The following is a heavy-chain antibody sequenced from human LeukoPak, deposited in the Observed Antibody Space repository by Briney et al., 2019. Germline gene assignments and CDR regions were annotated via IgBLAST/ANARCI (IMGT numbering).Heavy chain of an antibody. J-gene: IGHJ3*02. CDR3: AKDLLLWFGEPVGAFDI. V-gene: IGHV3-30*04. CDR2: ISYDGTTK. D-gene: IGHD3-10*01. CDR1: GYTFTNYP. Sequence: PGGCLRLSCAASGYTFTNYPVHCVRDAPGKGRECVTVISYDGTTKYYADSVKGRFTISRDISENTLYLQMNSLRAENTREYYCAKDLLLWFGEPVGAFDIWGQGTMVTVSS.